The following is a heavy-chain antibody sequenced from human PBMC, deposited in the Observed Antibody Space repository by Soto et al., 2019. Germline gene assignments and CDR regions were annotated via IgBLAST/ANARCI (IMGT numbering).Heavy chain of an antibody. CDR3: ARGRLVPAVNFDY. D-gene: IGHD2-2*01. J-gene: IGHJ4*02. CDR2: IYHSGTS. CDR1: GGSISRGGFS. V-gene: IGHV4-30-2*01. Sequence: PSETLSLTCAVSGGSISRGGFSWSWIRQPPGKGLEFVGYIYHSGTSFYNPSLKGGGPISVEGSRNRFSLQGKVVTAGDTAVYYCARGRLVPAVNFDYWGLGTLVTVSS.